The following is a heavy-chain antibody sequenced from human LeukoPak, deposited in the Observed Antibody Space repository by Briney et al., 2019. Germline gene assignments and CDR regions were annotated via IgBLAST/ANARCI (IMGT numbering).Heavy chain of an antibody. V-gene: IGHV3-23*01. CDR1: GLTFSSYP. CDR3: ANMGRFGEPFDY. J-gene: IGHJ4*02. D-gene: IGHD3-10*01. Sequence: PGGSLRLSCAASGLTFSSYPMSWVRQAPGKGLESVSAISGSCGSRYYADSVKGRFTISRDNTKNTLYLQMNSRRAEDTAVYYCANMGRFGEPFDYWGQGTLVTVSS. CDR2: ISGSCGSR.